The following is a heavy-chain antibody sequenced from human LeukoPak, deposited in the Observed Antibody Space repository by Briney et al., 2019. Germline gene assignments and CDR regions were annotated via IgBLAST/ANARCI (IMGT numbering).Heavy chain of an antibody. J-gene: IGHJ4*02. Sequence: ASVKVSCKASGYTFTGYYMHWVRQAPGQGLEWVGWINPNSGGTNYAQKFQGRVTMTRDTSISTAYMELSRLRSDDTAVYYCASLSTVTTRDFDYWGQGTLVTVSS. CDR3: ASLSTVTTRDFDY. D-gene: IGHD4-17*01. CDR1: GYTFTGYY. V-gene: IGHV1-2*02. CDR2: INPNSGGT.